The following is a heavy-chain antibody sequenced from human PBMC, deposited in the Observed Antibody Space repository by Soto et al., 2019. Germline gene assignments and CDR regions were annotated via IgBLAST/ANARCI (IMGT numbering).Heavy chain of an antibody. CDR3: VRGGEYYSGGVVDWYFDV. CDR1: GGNFSSYA. Sequence: QVQLVQSGAEVKKPGSSVKVSCKASGGNFSSYAISWVRQAPGQGLEWMGGIIPIFGTANYAQKFQGRVTITENESTSAGDMELCSLRSEDTAVYYGVRGGEYYSGGVVDWYFDVWGRGTLVTVSS. J-gene: IGHJ2*01. V-gene: IGHV1-69*01. D-gene: IGHD1-26*01. CDR2: IIPIFGTA.